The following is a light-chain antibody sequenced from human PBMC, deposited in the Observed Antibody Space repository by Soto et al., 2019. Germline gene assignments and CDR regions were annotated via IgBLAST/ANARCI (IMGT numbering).Light chain of an antibody. CDR1: QGVSSN. J-gene: IGKJ2*01. Sequence: EIVITQSSATLSCSPGERATLSRRASQGVSSNLAWYQQKPGQAPRLLIYGASTRATGIPARFSGSGSGTEFTLTISSLQSEDFAVYYCQQYNNWPRTFGQGTKLEIK. CDR3: QQYNNWPRT. V-gene: IGKV3-15*01. CDR2: GAS.